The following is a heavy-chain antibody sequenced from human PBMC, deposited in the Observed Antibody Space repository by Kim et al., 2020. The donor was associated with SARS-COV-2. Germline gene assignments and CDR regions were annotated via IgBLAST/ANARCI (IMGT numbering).Heavy chain of an antibody. Sequence: GGSLRLSCAASGFTFSSYWLHWVRQAPGKGLVWVSRVNGDGSSTIYADFVKGRFTISRDNAKNTLYLQMNSLRAEDTALYYCARGNYHGMDVWGQRTTV. CDR1: GFTFSSYW. J-gene: IGHJ6*02. CDR2: VNGDGSST. CDR3: ARGNYHGMDV. V-gene: IGHV3-74*01.